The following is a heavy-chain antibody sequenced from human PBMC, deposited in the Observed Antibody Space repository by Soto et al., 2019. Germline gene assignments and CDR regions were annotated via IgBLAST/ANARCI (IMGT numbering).Heavy chain of an antibody. CDR2: IWYDGSNK. CDR1: GFTFSSYG. Sequence: QVQLVESGGGVVQPGRSLRLSCAASGFTFSSYGMQWVRQAPGKGLEWVAVIWYDGSNKYYADSVKGRFTISRDNSKNTLYLQMNSLRAEDTAVYYCARDEGYTMDYWGQGTLVTVSS. V-gene: IGHV3-33*01. D-gene: IGHD6-13*01. J-gene: IGHJ4*02. CDR3: ARDEGYTMDY.